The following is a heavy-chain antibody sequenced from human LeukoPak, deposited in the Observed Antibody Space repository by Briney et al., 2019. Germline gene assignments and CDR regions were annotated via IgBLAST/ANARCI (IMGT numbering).Heavy chain of an antibody. V-gene: IGHV4-39*07. CDR3: ASEYYYGSGNANWFDP. CDR1: GDSISSSSSGYY. D-gene: IGHD3-10*01. J-gene: IGHJ5*02. Sequence: PSETLSLTCTVSGDSISSSSSGYYWGWIRQPPGKGLEWIGNIYSSGSTNYNPSLKSRVTISVDTSKNQFSLKLSSVTAADTAVYYCASEYYYGSGNANWFDPWGQGTLVTVSS. CDR2: IYSSGST.